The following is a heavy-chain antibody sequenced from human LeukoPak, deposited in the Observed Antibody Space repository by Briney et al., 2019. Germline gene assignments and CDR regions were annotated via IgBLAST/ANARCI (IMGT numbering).Heavy chain of an antibody. J-gene: IGHJ6*03. CDR3: ARAEEAAQPNGIYYYYYMDV. Sequence: SETLSLTCTVSGGSISSYYWSWIRQPPGKGLEWIGYIYYSGSTNYNPSLKSRVTISVDTSKNQFSLKLSSVTAADTAVYYCARAEEAAQPNGIYYYYYMDVWGKGTTVTVSS. CDR1: GGSISSYY. CDR2: IYYSGST. D-gene: IGHD6-25*01. V-gene: IGHV4-59*01.